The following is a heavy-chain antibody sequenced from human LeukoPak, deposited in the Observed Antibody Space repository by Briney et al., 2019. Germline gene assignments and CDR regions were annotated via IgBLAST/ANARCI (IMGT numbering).Heavy chain of an antibody. CDR3: ARSAWMDV. CDR1: GGSISSYY. J-gene: IGHJ6*04. CDR2: IYTSGST. V-gene: IGHV4-4*09. Sequence: NPSETLSLTCTVSGGSISSYYWSWIRQPPGKGLEWIGYIYTSGSTNYNPSLKSRVTISVDTSKNQFSLKLSSVTAADTAVYYCARSAWMDVWGKGTTVTVSS.